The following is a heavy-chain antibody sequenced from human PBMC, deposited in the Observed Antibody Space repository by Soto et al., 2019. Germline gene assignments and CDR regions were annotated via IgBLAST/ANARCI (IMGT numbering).Heavy chain of an antibody. CDR1: GYTFTSYG. V-gene: IGHV1-18*01. CDR2: ISAYNGNT. Sequence: QVQLEQSGAEVKKPGASVKVSCKASGYTFTSYGISWVRQAPGQGLEWMGWISAYNGNTNYAQKLQGRVTMTTDTSTSTAYMELRSLRSDDTAVYYCARESKAFGAVAATKGVGYWGQGTLVTVSS. CDR3: ARESKAFGAVAATKGVGY. D-gene: IGHD6-19*01. J-gene: IGHJ4*02.